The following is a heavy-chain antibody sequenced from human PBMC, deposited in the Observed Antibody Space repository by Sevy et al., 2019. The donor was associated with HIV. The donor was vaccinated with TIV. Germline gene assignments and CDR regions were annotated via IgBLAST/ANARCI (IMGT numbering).Heavy chain of an antibody. V-gene: IGHV3-30*09. CDR1: GFTFSTYA. CDR2: ISYDGFNK. D-gene: IGHD2-21*01. J-gene: IGHJ4*02. CDR3: VIPFSGGGGGY. Sequence: GGSLRLSCAGSGFTFSTYAMHWVRQTPGRALEWVSTISYDGFNKYYRDSVKGRFAISRDNSKNTQYLQMNSLRVEDTAVYYCVIPFSGGGGGYWGQGTLVTVSS.